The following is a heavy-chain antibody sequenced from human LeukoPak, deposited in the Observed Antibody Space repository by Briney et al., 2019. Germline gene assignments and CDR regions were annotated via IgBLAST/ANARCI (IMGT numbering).Heavy chain of an antibody. D-gene: IGHD2-2*01. J-gene: IGHJ6*02. CDR1: GGSISSGGYY. V-gene: IGHV4-31*03. CDR2: IYYSGST. CDR3: ARGGSTDPYYYGMDA. Sequence: SQTLSLTCTVSGGSISSGGYYWSWIRQHPGKGLEWIGYIYYSGSTYYNPSLKSRVTISVDTSKNQFSLKLSSVTAANTAVYYCARGGSTDPYYYGMDAWGQGTTVTVSS.